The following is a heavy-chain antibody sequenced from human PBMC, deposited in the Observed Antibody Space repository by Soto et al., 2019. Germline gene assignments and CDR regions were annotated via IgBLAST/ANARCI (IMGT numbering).Heavy chain of an antibody. Sequence: SETLSLTCTVSGGSISSYYWSWIRQPPGKGLEWIGYIYYSGSTNYNPSLKSRVTISVDTSKNQFSLKLSSVTAADTAVYYCARRGCSGGSCYFDYWGQGTLVNVSS. D-gene: IGHD2-15*01. J-gene: IGHJ4*02. CDR3: ARRGCSGGSCYFDY. CDR2: IYYSGST. CDR1: GGSISSYY. V-gene: IGHV4-59*08.